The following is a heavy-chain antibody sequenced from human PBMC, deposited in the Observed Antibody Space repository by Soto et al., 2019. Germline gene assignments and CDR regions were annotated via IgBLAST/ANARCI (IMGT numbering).Heavy chain of an antibody. V-gene: IGHV3-74*01. J-gene: IGHJ4*02. CDR3: ARAGSFRFDY. Sequence: PEEELRHPYTASGFSFSLYWIHWVRQAPGKGLVWVSRINTDGTSTSYADSVKGRFTISRDNAKNTLYLQMNSLGVDDTAVYYCARAGSFRFDYWGLGT. CDR2: INTDGTST. CDR1: GFSFSLYW. D-gene: IGHD3-10*01.